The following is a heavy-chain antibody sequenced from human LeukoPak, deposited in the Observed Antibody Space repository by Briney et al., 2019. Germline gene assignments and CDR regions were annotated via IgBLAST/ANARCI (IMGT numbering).Heavy chain of an antibody. V-gene: IGHV3-30-3*01. J-gene: IGHJ4*02. CDR3: AKVIVRLVAAAGTGDY. CDR2: ISYDGSNK. Sequence: GGSLRLSCAASGFTFSSYAMHWVRQAPGKGLEWVAVISYDGSNKYYADSVKGRFTISRDNSKNTLYLQMNSLRAEDTAVYYCAKVIVRLVAAAGTGDYWGQGTLVTVSS. CDR1: GFTFSSYA. D-gene: IGHD6-13*01.